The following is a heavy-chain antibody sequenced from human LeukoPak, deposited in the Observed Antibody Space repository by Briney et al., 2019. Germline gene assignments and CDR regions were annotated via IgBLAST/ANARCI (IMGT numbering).Heavy chain of an antibody. CDR2: INHSGRT. D-gene: IGHD3-16*01. CDR3: ARGWGGFDS. V-gene: IGHV4-34*01. Sequence: SETLSLTCAVSGGSFSGYYWTWIRQPPGKGLEWIGEINHSGRTNYNPSLKSRVTISVDTSKNQFSLTLTSVTAADTAVYFCARGWGGFDSWGQGTLVTVSS. J-gene: IGHJ5*01. CDR1: GGSFSGYY.